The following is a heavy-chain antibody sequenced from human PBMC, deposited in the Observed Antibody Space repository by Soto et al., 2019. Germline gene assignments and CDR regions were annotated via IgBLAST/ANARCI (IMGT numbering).Heavy chain of an antibody. J-gene: IGHJ6*02. Sequence: ASVKVSCKASDYIFTTYGISWVRQAPGQGLEWMGWVSPYSNITNYAQKFQGRVTMTTETSTSTVYMELRSLRSDDTAMYYCARNGERDLGLNYYFYYGMDVWGPGTSVTVSS. D-gene: IGHD3-10*01. CDR1: DYIFTTYG. V-gene: IGHV1-18*01. CDR2: VSPYSNIT. CDR3: ARNGERDLGLNYYFYYGMDV.